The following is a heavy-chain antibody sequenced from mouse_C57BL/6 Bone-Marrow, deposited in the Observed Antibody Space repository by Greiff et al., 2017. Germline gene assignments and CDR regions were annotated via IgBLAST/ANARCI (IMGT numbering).Heavy chain of an antibody. CDR3: ARGRQWVAY. CDR1: GYTFTDYY. V-gene: IGHV1-72*01. Sequence: VQLQQSGPVLVKPGASVKMSCKASGYTFTDYYMNWVKQRPGRGLEWIGRIDPNSGGTKYNEKFKSKATLTVDKPSSTAYMQLSSLTSEDSAVYYCARGRQWVAYWGQGTLVTVSA. J-gene: IGHJ3*01. D-gene: IGHD6-1*01. CDR2: IDPNSGGT.